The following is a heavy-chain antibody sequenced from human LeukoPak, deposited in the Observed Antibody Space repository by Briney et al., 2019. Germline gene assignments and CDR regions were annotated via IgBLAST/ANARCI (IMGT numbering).Heavy chain of an antibody. J-gene: IGHJ4*02. CDR1: GDSISSGDYY. V-gene: IGHV4-31*03. Sequence: SETLSLTCTVSGDSISSGDYYWSWARQHPGKGLEWIGYINYSGTTYYNPSLTSRVTISVDTSKNQFSLKLSPVTAADTVVYYCARTYCRGGTCYSWDYWGQGTLVTVSS. D-gene: IGHD2-15*01. CDR3: ARTYCRGGTCYSWDY. CDR2: INYSGTT.